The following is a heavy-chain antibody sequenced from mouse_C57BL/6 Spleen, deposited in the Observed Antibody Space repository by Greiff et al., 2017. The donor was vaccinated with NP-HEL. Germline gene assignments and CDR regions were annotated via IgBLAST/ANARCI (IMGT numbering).Heavy chain of an antibody. CDR3: AKRDGRDYYAMDY. J-gene: IGHJ4*01. D-gene: IGHD1-1*01. CDR2: IWRGGST. CDR1: GFSLTSYG. V-gene: IGHV2-5*01. Sequence: VKLVESGPGLVQPSQSLSITCTVSGFSLTSYGVHWVRQSPGKGLEWLGVIWRGGSTDYNAAFMSRLSITKDNSKSQVFFKMNSLQADDTAIYYCAKRDGRDYYAMDYWGQGTSVTVSS.